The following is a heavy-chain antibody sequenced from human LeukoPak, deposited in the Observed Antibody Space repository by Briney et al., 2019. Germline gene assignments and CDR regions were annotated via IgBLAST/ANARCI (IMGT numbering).Heavy chain of an antibody. V-gene: IGHV3-21*01. J-gene: IGHJ4*02. CDR3: AKDKAYYYDSSGYYLFDY. Sequence: GGSLRLSCAASGFTFSSYSMNWVRQAPGKGLEWVSSISSSSSYIYYADSVKGRFTISRDNSKNTLYLQMNSLRAEDTAVYYCAKDKAYYYDSSGYYLFDYWGQGTLVTVSS. CDR2: ISSSSSYI. CDR1: GFTFSSYS. D-gene: IGHD3-22*01.